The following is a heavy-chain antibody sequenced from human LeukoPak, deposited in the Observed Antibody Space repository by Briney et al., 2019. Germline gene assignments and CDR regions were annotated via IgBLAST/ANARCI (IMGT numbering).Heavy chain of an antibody. CDR1: GYAFINYD. Sequence: SVKVSCKTSGYAFINYDINWVRQATGQGLEWMGWMDPNNGNTGYAQKVQGRVTMTRDTSTNTAYMELSSLTSEDTAVYYCARGPRESTTSDYWGQGTLVTVSS. V-gene: IGHV1-8*02. D-gene: IGHD1-14*01. CDR2: MDPNNGNT. CDR3: ARGPRESTTSDY. J-gene: IGHJ4*02.